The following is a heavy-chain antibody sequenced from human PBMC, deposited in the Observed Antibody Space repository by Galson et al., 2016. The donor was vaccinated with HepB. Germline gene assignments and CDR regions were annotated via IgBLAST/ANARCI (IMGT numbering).Heavy chain of an antibody. CDR1: GSSIESSNYY. CDR2: FFYGRST. J-gene: IGHJ4*02. Sequence: SETLSLTCTVSGSSIESSNYYWGWIRQPPGKGLEWIGNFFYGRSTYYNLSLKSRVTISVDTSKNQFSLKVTSVTAADTAVYYCARLGHAAAADYWAREPWSPSPQ. D-gene: IGHD6-13*01. V-gene: IGHV4-39*01. CDR3: ARLGHAAAADY.